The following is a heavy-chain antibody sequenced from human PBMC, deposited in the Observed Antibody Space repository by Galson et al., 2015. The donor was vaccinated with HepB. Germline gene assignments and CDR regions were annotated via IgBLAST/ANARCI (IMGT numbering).Heavy chain of an antibody. CDR1: GGTFSSYT. Sequence: SVKASCKASGGTFSSYTVSWLRQAPGQGLEWMGKITPMVGRGSYAQKFQGRVTITADKSSTITYMELSSLSTEDTAVYYCARDFAAAADYWGQGTLVTVSS. D-gene: IGHD6-13*01. CDR3: ARDFAAAADY. V-gene: IGHV1-69*08. CDR2: ITPMVGRG. J-gene: IGHJ4*02.